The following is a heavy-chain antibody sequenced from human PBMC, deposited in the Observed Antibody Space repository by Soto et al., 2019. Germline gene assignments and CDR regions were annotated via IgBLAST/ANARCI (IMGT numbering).Heavy chain of an antibody. J-gene: IGHJ4*02. CDR2: INAGNGNT. V-gene: IGHV1-3*01. Sequence: ASVKVSCKASGYTFTSYAMHWVRQAPGQRLEWMGWINAGNGNTKYSQKFQGRVTITRDTSASTAYMELSSLRSEDTAVYYCARLGSHCSSTSCYYFDYWGQGTLVTVSS. CDR1: GYTFTSYA. CDR3: ARLGSHCSSTSCYYFDY. D-gene: IGHD2-2*01.